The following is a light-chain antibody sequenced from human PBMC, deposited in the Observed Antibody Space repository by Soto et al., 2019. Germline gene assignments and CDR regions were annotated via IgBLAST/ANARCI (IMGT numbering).Light chain of an antibody. CDR1: QSVSSY. CDR3: QQRSNWPLT. CDR2: ETS. V-gene: IGKV3-11*01. J-gene: IGKJ3*01. Sequence: EIVLTQSPGTLSLSPVERATLSCRASQSVSSYLAWYQQKPGQAPRLLIYETSSRATGIPARFSGSGSGTDFTLTISSLEPEDSAVYYCQQRSNWPLTFGPGTKVDIK.